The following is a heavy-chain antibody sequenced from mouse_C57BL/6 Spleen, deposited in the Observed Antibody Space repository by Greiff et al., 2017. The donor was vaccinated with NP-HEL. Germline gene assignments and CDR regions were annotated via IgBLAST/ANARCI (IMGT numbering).Heavy chain of an antibody. J-gene: IGHJ3*01. CDR1: GFTFSSYA. V-gene: IGHV5-4*03. CDR3: AQSPMGSPFAY. CDR2: ISDGGSYT. Sequence: DVKLVESGGGLVKPGGSLKLSCAASGFTFSSYAMSWVRQTPEQRLEWVATISDGGSYTYYPDNVKGRFTISRDNSKNNLYLQMSHLKSEDTAMYYCAQSPMGSPFAYWGQGTLVTVSA.